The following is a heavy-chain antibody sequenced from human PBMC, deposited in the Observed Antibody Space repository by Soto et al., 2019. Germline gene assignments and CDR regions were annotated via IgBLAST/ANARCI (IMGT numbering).Heavy chain of an antibody. CDR3: AREEERRGANYYDSSWCLDY. CDR1: GFTFSSYA. CDR2: ISYDGSNK. V-gene: IGHV3-30-3*01. J-gene: IGHJ4*02. D-gene: IGHD3-22*01. Sequence: QVQLVESGGGVVQPGRSLRLSCAASGFTFSSYAMHWVRQAPGKGLEWVAVISYDGSNKYYADSVKGRFTISRDNSKNTLYLQMNSLRAEDTAVYYCAREEERRGANYYDSSWCLDYWGQGTLVTVSS.